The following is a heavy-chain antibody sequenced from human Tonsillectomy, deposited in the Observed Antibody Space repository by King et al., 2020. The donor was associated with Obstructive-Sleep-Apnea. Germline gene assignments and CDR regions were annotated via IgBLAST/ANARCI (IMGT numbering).Heavy chain of an antibody. D-gene: IGHD5-12*01. CDR1: GYTFTSYG. CDR2: ISADNGNT. Sequence: QLVQSGAEVKKPGASVKVSCKASGYTFTSYGISWVRQAPGQGLEWMGWISADNGNTNYAQNPQVRVTMTTDTSTSTAYMDLRSLRSDDTAVYYCARNYARTISGARNWYFDLWGRGTLVTVSS. V-gene: IGHV1-18*04. CDR3: ARNYARTISGARNWYFDL. J-gene: IGHJ2*01.